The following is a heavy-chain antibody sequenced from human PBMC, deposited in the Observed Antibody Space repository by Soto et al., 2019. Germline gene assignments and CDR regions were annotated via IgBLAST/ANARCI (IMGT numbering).Heavy chain of an antibody. CDR1: GFTFSSYW. V-gene: IGHV3-7*01. CDR2: IKQDGSEK. D-gene: IGHD6-19*01. Sequence: GGSLRLSCAASGFTFSSYWMSWVRQAPGKGLEWVANIKQDGSEKYYVDSVKGRFTISRDNAKNSLYLQMNSLRAEDTAVYYCARDLEQWLGYYYYYYMDVWGKGTTVTVSS. J-gene: IGHJ6*03. CDR3: ARDLEQWLGYYYYYYMDV.